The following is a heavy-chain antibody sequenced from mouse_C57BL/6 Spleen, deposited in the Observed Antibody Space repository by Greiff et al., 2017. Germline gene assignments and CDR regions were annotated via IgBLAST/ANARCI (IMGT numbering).Heavy chain of an antibody. CDR3: ARDDVYYGSSYTFAY. CDR1: GFTFSSYA. D-gene: IGHD1-1*01. J-gene: IGHJ3*01. Sequence: EVKLVESGGGLVKPGGSLKLSCAASGFTFSSYAMSWVRQTPEKRLEWVATISDGGSYTYYPDNVKGRFTISRDNAKNNLYLQMSHLKSEDTAMYYCARDDVYYGSSYTFAYWGQGTLVTVSA. CDR2: ISDGGSYT. V-gene: IGHV5-4*01.